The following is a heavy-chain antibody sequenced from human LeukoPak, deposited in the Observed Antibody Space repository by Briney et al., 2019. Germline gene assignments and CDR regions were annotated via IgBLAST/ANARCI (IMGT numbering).Heavy chain of an antibody. Sequence: GGSLRFSCAASGYIFSNYAMTWVRQAPGKRLEWVSGISHNGDRIYYADSVKGRFTISRDNSKNTLYLQMNSLRPEDTALYYCTKDSVAAAGTAWFDPWGQGTLVTVSS. J-gene: IGHJ5*02. CDR1: GYIFSNYA. D-gene: IGHD6-13*01. V-gene: IGHV3-23*01. CDR2: ISHNGDRI. CDR3: TKDSVAAAGTAWFDP.